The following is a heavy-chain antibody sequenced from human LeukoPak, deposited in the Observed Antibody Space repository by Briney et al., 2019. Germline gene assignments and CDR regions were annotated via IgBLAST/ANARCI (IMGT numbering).Heavy chain of an antibody. D-gene: IGHD6-13*01. J-gene: IGHJ4*02. V-gene: IGHV4-59*01. Sequence: SETLSLTCTVSGGSISSYYWSWIRQPPGKGLEWVGYIYYSGSTNYKPSLKSRVTISVDTSKNQFSLKLSSVTAADTAVYYCGGLQVAAGTIDYWGQGTLVTVSS. CDR3: GGLQVAAGTIDY. CDR2: IYYSGST. CDR1: GGSISSYY.